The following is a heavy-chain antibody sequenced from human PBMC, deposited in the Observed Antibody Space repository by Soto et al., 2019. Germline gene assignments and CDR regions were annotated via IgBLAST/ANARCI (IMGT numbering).Heavy chain of an antibody. J-gene: IGHJ3*02. D-gene: IGHD2-8*02. Sequence: QVLLQESGPQLVKPSQPLSLTCTVSGGPVRDAYSYWTWIRQPPGKGLEWMGYLSYTGSTYYNPSLRNRATISVDVSSNHVSLRLSSVTAAETAGYYCARELEGGVFDIWGRGTLVTASS. CDR2: LSYTGST. CDR1: GGPVRDAYSY. CDR3: ARELEGGVFDI. V-gene: IGHV4-30-4*01.